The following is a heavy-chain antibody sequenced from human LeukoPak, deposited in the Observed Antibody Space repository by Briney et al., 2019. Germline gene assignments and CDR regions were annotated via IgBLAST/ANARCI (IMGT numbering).Heavy chain of an antibody. V-gene: IGHV3-33*01. CDR3: ARRGGPVTDDAFDI. J-gene: IGHJ3*02. CDR1: GFTFSSYG. CDR2: IWYDGSNK. Sequence: GGSLRLSCAASGFTFSSYGMHWVRQAPGKGLEWVAVIWYDGSNKYYADSVKGRFTISRDNSKNTLYLQMNSPRAEDTAVYYCARRGGPVTDDAFDIWGQGTMVTVSS. D-gene: IGHD2-21*02.